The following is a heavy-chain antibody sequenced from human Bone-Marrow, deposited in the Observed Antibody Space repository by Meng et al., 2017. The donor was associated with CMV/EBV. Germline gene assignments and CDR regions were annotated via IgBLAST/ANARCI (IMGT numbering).Heavy chain of an antibody. CDR2: IYSGGST. Sequence: GGSLTFSCAASGFTVSSNYMSWVRQAPGKGLEWVSVIYSGGSTYYADSVKGRFTISRDNSKNTLYLQMNSLRAEDTAVYYCARDKKGYAIFDYWGQGTLDTVSS. J-gene: IGHJ4*02. V-gene: IGHV3-66*01. D-gene: IGHD2-2*01. CDR1: GFTVSSNY. CDR3: ARDKKGYAIFDY.